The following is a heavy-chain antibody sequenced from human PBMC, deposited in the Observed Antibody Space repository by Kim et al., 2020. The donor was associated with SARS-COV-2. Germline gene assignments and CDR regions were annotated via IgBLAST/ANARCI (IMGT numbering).Heavy chain of an antibody. V-gene: IGHV1-46*01. J-gene: IGHJ6*02. Sequence: ASVKVSCKASGYTFTSYYMHWVRQAPGQGLEWMGIINPSGGSTSYAQKFQGRVTMTRDTSTSTVYMELSSLRSEDTAVYYCARDRRYYDSPYYYGMDVWGQGTTVTVSS. CDR1: GYTFTSYY. CDR2: INPSGGST. CDR3: ARDRRYYDSPYYYGMDV. D-gene: IGHD3-22*01.